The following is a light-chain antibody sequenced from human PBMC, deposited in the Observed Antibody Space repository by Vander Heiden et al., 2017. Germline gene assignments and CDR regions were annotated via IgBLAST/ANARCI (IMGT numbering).Light chain of an antibody. V-gene: IGKV4-1*01. CDR1: QSVFKSSNNRNY. J-gene: IGKJ1*01. Sequence: DIVMTQSPDSLAVSLGERATINCKSSQSVFKSSNNRNYVVWYQHKPGQPPDRFSGSGSGTDFTLTISSLHAEDVAVYYCQQCYSTPTFGQGTKVEIK. CDR3: QQCYSTPT.